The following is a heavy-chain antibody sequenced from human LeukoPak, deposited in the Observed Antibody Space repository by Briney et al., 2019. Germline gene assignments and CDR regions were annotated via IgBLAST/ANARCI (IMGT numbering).Heavy chain of an antibody. CDR3: ARANNWFDP. Sequence: PSETLSLTCTVSGGSISSYCWSWIRQPPGKGLEWIGYIYYSGSTNYNPSLKSRVTISVDTSKNQFSLKLSSVTAADTAVYYCARANNWFDPWGQGTLVTVSS. CDR1: GGSISSYC. CDR2: IYYSGST. V-gene: IGHV4-59*01. J-gene: IGHJ5*02.